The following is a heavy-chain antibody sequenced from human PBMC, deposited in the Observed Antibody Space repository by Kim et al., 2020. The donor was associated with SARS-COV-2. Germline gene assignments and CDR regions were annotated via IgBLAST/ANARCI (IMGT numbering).Heavy chain of an antibody. CDR3: AREDGDWSSSHCQH. CDR2: IPYDGSNK. Sequence: GGSLRLSCAASGFTFSSYAMHCVRQAPGKGLEWVAVIPYDGSNKYYADSVKGRFTISRDNSKNTLYLQMNSLRAEDTAVYYCAREDGDWSSSHCQHWGQGTLVTVPS. CDR1: GFTFSSYA. V-gene: IGHV3-30*04. J-gene: IGHJ1*01. D-gene: IGHD3-9*01.